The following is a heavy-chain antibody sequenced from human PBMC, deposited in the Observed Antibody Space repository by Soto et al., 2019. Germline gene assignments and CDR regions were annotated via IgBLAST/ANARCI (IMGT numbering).Heavy chain of an antibody. D-gene: IGHD2-2*01. J-gene: IGHJ6*03. V-gene: IGHV4-31*03. Sequence: QVQLQESGPGLVKPSQTLSLTCTVSGGSISGGPYYWTWIRQHPGSGLEWIGYSYYTGSTYYNPSLKSRVIMSVDTSNNQLSLKLSSVTAADTAVYFCATVSRIVLVPTAKVPHYYYMDVWGKGTTVTVSS. CDR2: SYYTGST. CDR3: ATVSRIVLVPTAKVPHYYYMDV. CDR1: GGSISGGPYY.